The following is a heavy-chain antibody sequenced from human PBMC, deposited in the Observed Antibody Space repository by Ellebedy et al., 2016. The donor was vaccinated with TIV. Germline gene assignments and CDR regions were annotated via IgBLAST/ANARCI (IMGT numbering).Heavy chain of an antibody. CDR1: GGSFSGYY. CDR3: AGNLRYFGGRFDP. Sequence: SETLSLTXAVYGGSFSGYYWSWIRQPPGKGLEWIGEINHSGSTNYNPSLKSRVTISVDTSKNQFSLKLSSVTAADTAVYYCAGNLRYFGGRFDPWGQGTLVTVSS. J-gene: IGHJ5*02. CDR2: INHSGST. V-gene: IGHV4-34*01. D-gene: IGHD3-9*01.